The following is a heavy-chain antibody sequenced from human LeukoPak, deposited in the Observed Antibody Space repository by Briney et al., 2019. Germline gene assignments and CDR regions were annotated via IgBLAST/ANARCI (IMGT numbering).Heavy chain of an antibody. CDR3: ARESYYYDSSGYYYGGGYFDY. J-gene: IGHJ4*02. V-gene: IGHV3-64D*06. Sequence: PGGSLRLSCSASGFTFSSYAMHWVRQAPGKGLEYVSAISSNGGSTYYADFVKGRFTISRDNSKNTLYLQMSSLRSEDTAVYYCARESYYYDSSGYYYGGGYFDYWGQGTLVTVSS. CDR1: GFTFSSYA. D-gene: IGHD3-22*01. CDR2: ISSNGGST.